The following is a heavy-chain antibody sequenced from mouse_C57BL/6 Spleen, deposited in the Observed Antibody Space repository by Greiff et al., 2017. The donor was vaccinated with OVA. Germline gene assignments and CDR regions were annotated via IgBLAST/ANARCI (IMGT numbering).Heavy chain of an antibody. CDR3: AREGSHYAMDY. CDR1: GYTFTSYT. Sequence: QVQLQQSGAELARPGASVKMSCKASGYTFTSYTMHWVKQRPGRGLEWIGYINPSSGYTKYNQKFKDKATLTADKSSSTAYMQLSSLTSEDSAVYYCAREGSHYAMDYWGQGTSVTVSS. J-gene: IGHJ4*01. V-gene: IGHV1-4*01. CDR2: INPSSGYT.